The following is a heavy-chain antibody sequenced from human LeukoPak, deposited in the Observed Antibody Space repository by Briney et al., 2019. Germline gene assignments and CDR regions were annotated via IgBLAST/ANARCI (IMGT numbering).Heavy chain of an antibody. D-gene: IGHD5-12*01. CDR3: ARDRVKVGNSDYDLYQFDY. V-gene: IGHV1-69*04. CDR2: IIPILGIA. Sequence: ASVKVSCKASGGTFSSYAVTWVRQAPGQGLEWMGRIIPILGIANYAQKFQGRVTITADKSTSTAYMELSSLRYEDTAVYYCARDRVKVGNSDYDLYQFDYWGQGTLVTVSS. CDR1: GGTFSSYA. J-gene: IGHJ4*02.